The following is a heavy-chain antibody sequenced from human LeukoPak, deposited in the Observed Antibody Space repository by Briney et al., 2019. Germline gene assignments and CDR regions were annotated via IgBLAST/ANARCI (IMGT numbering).Heavy chain of an antibody. CDR2: INPNSGGT. CDR1: GYTFTDYY. V-gene: IGHV1-2*02. CDR3: AREGITGTNVNNWFDP. Sequence: ASVTVSCKASGYTFTDYYMHWVRQAPGQGLEWMGWINPNSGGTKYAQKFQGRVTMTRDTSISTAYMEVSRLRSDDTAVYYCAREGITGTNVNNWFDPWGQGTLVTVSS. J-gene: IGHJ5*02. D-gene: IGHD1-20*01.